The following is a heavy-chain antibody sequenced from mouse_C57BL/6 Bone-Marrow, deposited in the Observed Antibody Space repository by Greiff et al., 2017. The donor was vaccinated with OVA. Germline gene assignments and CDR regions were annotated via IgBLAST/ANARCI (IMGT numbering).Heavy chain of an antibody. J-gene: IGHJ3*01. CDR3: TIYYGNNVWFAD. Sequence: EVQLQQSGAELVRPGASVKLSCTASGFNIKDDYMHWVKQRPEQGLEWFGWIDPENGDTEYASKFQGKATITADTSSNTAYLQLSSLTSEDTAVDYCTIYYGNNVWFADWGQGTLVTVSA. D-gene: IGHD2-1*01. V-gene: IGHV14-4*01. CDR1: GFNIKDDY. CDR2: IDPENGDT.